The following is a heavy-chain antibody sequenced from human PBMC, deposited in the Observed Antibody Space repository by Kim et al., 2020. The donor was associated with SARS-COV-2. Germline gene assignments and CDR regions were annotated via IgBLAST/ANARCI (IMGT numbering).Heavy chain of an antibody. CDR3: ARDPRKNPVPLGYYYSYGRHV. V-gene: IGHV4-31*03. CDR2: IYYSGST. J-gene: IGHJ6*02. Sequence: SETLSLTCTVSGGSISSGGYYWSWIRQHPGEGLEWIGYIYYSGSTYYNPSLKSRVTISVDTSKNQFSLKLSSVTAADTAVYYCARDPRKNPVPLGYYYSYGRHVWGQGTTVTVSS. CDR1: GGSISSGGYY.